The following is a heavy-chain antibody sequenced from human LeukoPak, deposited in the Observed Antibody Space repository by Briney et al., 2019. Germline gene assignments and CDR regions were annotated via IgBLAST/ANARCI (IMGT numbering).Heavy chain of an antibody. CDR1: GSSISSNY. D-gene: IGHD6-19*01. V-gene: IGHV4-59*01. J-gene: IGHJ3*02. CDR3: ARDGHSSGRSAAFDI. CDR2: IYYSGST. Sequence: SETLSLTCSVSGSSISSNYWSWIRQPPGKGLEWIGYIYYSGSTNYNPSLKSRATISVDTSKNQFSLKLRSVTAADTAVYYCARDGHSSGRSAAFDIWGQGTMVTVS.